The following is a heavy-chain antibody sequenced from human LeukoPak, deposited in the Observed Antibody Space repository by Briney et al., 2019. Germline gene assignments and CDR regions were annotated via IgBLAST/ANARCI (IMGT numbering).Heavy chain of an antibody. J-gene: IGHJ4*02. D-gene: IGHD3-10*01. Sequence: SETPSLTCTVSGGSISSYYWSWIRQPPGKGLEWIGYIYYSGSTNYNPSLKSRVTISVDTSKNQFSLKLSSVTAADTAVYYCARGLYYYGSGSSPLDYWGQGTLVTVSS. CDR1: GGSISSYY. CDR2: IYYSGST. CDR3: ARGLYYYGSGSSPLDY. V-gene: IGHV4-59*01.